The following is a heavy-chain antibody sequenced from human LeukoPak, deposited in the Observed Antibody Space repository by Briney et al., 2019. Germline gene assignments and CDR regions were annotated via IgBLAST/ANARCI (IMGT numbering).Heavy chain of an antibody. CDR3: ARDPAGYSSSWYVYYYYYMDV. D-gene: IGHD6-13*01. J-gene: IGHJ6*03. V-gene: IGHV1-18*01. CDR1: GYTFTSYG. CDR2: ISAYNGNT. Sequence: ASVKVSCKASGYTFTSYGISWVRQAPGQGLEWMGWISAYNGNTNYAQKLQGRVTMTTDTSTSTAYMELRSLRSGDTAVYYCARDPAGYSSSWYVYYYYYMDVWGKGTTVTVSS.